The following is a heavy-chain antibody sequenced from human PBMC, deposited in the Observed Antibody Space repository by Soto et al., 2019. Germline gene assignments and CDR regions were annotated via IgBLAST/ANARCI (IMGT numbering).Heavy chain of an antibody. J-gene: IGHJ4*02. Sequence: GGSLRLSCAASGFTFGSQPMHWVRQAPGKGLEFVSAIPSTGGSKYYADSVRGRFTISRDNSNNTLYLQMGSLRPEGIAVYFCGRSWGYLDYWGQGVLVTVSS. CDR3: GRSWGYLDY. V-gene: IGHV3-64*02. CDR2: IPSTGGSK. CDR1: GFTFGSQP. D-gene: IGHD6-13*01.